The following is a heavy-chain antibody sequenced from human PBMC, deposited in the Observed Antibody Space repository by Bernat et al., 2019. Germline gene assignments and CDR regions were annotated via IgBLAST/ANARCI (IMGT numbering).Heavy chain of an antibody. J-gene: IGHJ4*02. V-gene: IGHV3-23*01. CDR1: GFTFSSYA. D-gene: IGHD2-21*02. CDR2: ISAAGDRT. CDR3: ATYSRCNGHCPSDH. Sequence: EVQLLESGGGLVQPGGSLRLSCIDSGFTFSSYAMNWVRQVPGKGLEWVSSISAAGDRTYYADSVKGRFTISRDNSKNTLFLQMNSLRAEDAAIYYCATYSRCNGHCPSDHWGQGTQVTVSS.